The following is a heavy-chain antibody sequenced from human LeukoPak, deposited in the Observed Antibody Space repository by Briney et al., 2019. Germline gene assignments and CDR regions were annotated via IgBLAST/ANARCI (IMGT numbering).Heavy chain of an antibody. CDR3: ARVGGETYYDILTGYRTDYYYMDV. D-gene: IGHD3-9*01. CDR2: IFYSGST. Sequence: PSETPSLTCTVSGGSISSYYWSWIRQPPGKGLEWIGYIFYSGSTNYNPSLKSRVTISVDTSKNQFSLKLRSVTAADTAVYYCARVGGETYYDILTGYRTDYYYMDVWGKGTTVTVSS. V-gene: IGHV4-59*01. J-gene: IGHJ6*03. CDR1: GGSISSYY.